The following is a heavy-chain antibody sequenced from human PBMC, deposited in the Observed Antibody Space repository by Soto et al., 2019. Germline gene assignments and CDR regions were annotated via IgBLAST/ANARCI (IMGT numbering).Heavy chain of an antibody. CDR2: IYHSGST. CDR3: ARNDDYYAGLFHY. Sequence: SETLSLTCAVSGGSISSSNWWSWVRQPPGKGLEWIGEIYHSGSTNYNPSLKSRVTISVDTSKNQFSLKLSSVTAADTAVYYCARNDDYYAGLFHYWGQGTLVTVSS. J-gene: IGHJ4*02. CDR1: GGSISSSNW. V-gene: IGHV4-4*02. D-gene: IGHD4-17*01.